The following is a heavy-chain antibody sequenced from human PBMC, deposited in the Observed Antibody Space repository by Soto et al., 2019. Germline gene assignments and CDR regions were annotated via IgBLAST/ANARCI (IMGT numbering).Heavy chain of an antibody. CDR2: VHRSVNA. CDR3: ARDNRAADFWRDKDYGLDV. Sequence: LSLTCTVSGDFVNSGSDYWTWLRQPPGKGLEWIGYVHRSVNANYNPSLKSRVTIVLDTSKNRFSLRLESVTAADTAVYFCARDNRAADFWRDKDYGLDVWGQGTTVTVSS. CDR1: GDFVNSGSDY. D-gene: IGHD3-3*01. J-gene: IGHJ6*02. V-gene: IGHV4-61*01.